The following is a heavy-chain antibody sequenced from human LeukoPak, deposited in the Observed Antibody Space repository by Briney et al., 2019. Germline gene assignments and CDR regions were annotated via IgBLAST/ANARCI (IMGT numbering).Heavy chain of an antibody. V-gene: IGHV3-74*01. Sequence: GGSLRLSCAASGFTFSSYWMHWVRQAAGKGLVWVSRINSDGSSTSYADSVKGRFTISRDNAKNTLYLQMNSLRAEDTAVYYCARDWLGVVVPAAAFDIWGQGTMVTVSS. CDR3: ARDWLGVVVPAAAFDI. CDR1: GFTFSSYW. D-gene: IGHD2-2*01. J-gene: IGHJ3*02. CDR2: INSDGSST.